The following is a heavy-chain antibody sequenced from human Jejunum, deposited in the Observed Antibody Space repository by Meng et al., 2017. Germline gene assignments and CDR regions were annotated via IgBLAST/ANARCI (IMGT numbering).Heavy chain of an antibody. CDR2: INQNGRT. CDR1: GGSFNSYF. J-gene: IGHJ5*02. Sequence: QVHLRLCGAGLLKPSETLSLTCGVYGGSFNSYFWNWIRQPPGKGLEWIGEINQNGRTNYNPSLESRVTISMDKAKKEFSLRRASVTAEDTAQYCCVRGRDPMVVGELDHWCQGTLVTVSS. CDR3: VRGRDPMVVGELDH. D-gene: IGHD2-15*01. V-gene: IGHV4-34*01.